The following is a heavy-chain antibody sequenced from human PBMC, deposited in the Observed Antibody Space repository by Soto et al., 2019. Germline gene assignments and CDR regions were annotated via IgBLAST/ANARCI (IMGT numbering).Heavy chain of an antibody. Sequence: PSQTLSLTCAISGDSVSSNSAAWNWIRQSPSRGLEWLGRTYYRSKWYNDYAVSVKSRITINPDTSKNQFSLQLNSVTPEDTAVYYCARDEEEYDFWSGYYTGRGRLTFDYWGQGTLVTVSS. J-gene: IGHJ4*02. CDR3: ARDEEEYDFWSGYYTGRGRLTFDY. CDR2: TYYRSKWYN. V-gene: IGHV6-1*01. D-gene: IGHD3-3*01. CDR1: GDSVSSNSAA.